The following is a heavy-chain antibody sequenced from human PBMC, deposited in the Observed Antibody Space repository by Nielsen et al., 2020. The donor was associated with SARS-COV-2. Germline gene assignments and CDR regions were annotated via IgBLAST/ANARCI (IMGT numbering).Heavy chain of an antibody. V-gene: IGHV3-48*03. CDR1: GFPFSSYE. CDR2: IGGNGRNI. D-gene: IGHD3-10*01. Sequence: GGSLRLSCAASGFPFSSYEMNWVRQAPGKALEWLSYIGGNGRNIFYADSVKGRFTISRDNAKNTLYLQMNSLRAEDTAVYYCARWGSGSSYYFDYWGQGTLVTVSS. J-gene: IGHJ4*02. CDR3: ARWGSGSSYYFDY.